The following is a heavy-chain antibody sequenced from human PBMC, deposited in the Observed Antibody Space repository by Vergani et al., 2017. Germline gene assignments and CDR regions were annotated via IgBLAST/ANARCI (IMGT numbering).Heavy chain of an antibody. J-gene: IGHJ6*02. CDR1: GGSINTGAYY. CDR3: ARDLSYYYGSGSDDYNPYYYEGMDV. Sequence: QVQLQESGPRLVRPSQTLSLTCTVSGGSINTGAYYWGWIRQPAGKGLEWIGRVYTSGMTNYNPSLKSRVTILVDRSKSQLSLKLTSVTAGDTAVYFCARDLSYYYGSGSDDYNPYYYEGMDVWGPGTTVTVSS. CDR2: VYTSGMT. D-gene: IGHD3-10*01. V-gene: IGHV4-61*02.